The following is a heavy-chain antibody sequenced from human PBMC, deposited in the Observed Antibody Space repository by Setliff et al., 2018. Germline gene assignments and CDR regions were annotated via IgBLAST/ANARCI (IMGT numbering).Heavy chain of an antibody. J-gene: IGHJ3*02. Sequence: GASVKVSCKASGYTFTTYGISWVRQAPGQGLEWMGWISAYNGNTNYAQKLQGRVTMTEDTSTDTAYMELSSLRSEDTAVYYCATNSGGNTIDAFDIWGQGTMVTVSS. V-gene: IGHV1-18*01. CDR3: ATNSGGNTIDAFDI. D-gene: IGHD2-15*01. CDR1: GYTFTTYG. CDR2: ISAYNGNT.